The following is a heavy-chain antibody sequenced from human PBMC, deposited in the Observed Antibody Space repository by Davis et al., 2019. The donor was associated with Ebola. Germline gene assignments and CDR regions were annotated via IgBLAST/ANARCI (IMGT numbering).Heavy chain of an antibody. CDR1: GFTFNYYA. CDR3: AGEDDYSNDY. J-gene: IGHJ4*02. V-gene: IGHV3-23*01. Sequence: GESLKISCAASGFTFNYYAMSWVRQAPGKGLEWVSFIGGGGDDTYYADSVKGRFTISRDNSRNTVYLHMLSLRAEDTAVYYCAGEDDYSNDYWGQGTLVTVSP. D-gene: IGHD4-11*01. CDR2: IGGGGDDT.